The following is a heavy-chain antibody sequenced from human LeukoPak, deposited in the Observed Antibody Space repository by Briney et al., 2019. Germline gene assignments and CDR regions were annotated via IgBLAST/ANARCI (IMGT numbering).Heavy chain of an antibody. Sequence: PSQTLSLTCTVSGGSISSGGYYWSWIRQHPGKDLEWIGYIYYSGSTYYNPSLKSRVTISVDTSKNQFSLKLSSVTAADTAVYYCARARRDGYNVRFDPWGQGTLVTVSS. D-gene: IGHD5-24*01. CDR2: IYYSGST. J-gene: IGHJ5*02. CDR1: GGSISSGGYY. V-gene: IGHV4-31*03. CDR3: ARARRDGYNVRFDP.